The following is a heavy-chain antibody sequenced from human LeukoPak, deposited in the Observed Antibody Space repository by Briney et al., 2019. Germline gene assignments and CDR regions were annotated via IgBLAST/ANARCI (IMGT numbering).Heavy chain of an antibody. CDR3: ARGPDYPSAFDI. D-gene: IGHD4-11*01. V-gene: IGHV3-74*01. CDR2: INSDGSST. J-gene: IGHJ3*02. Sequence: GGSLRLSCAASGFTFSSYWMHWVRQAPGKGLVWVSRINSDGSSTSYADPVKGRFTISRDNAKNTLYLQMNSLRAEDTAVYYCARGPDYPSAFDIWGQGTMVTVSS. CDR1: GFTFSSYW.